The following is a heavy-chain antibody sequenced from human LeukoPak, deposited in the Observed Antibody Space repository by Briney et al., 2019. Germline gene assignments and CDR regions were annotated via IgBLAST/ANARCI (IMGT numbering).Heavy chain of an antibody. CDR3: ARDPQWELHASHFDY. D-gene: IGHD1-26*01. V-gene: IGHV3-7*01. Sequence: GGSLRLSCAASGFTFSSYWMSWVRQAPGKGLEGVANIKQDGSEKYYVDSVKGRFTISRDNAKNSLYLQMNSLRAEDTAVYYCARDPQWELHASHFDYWGQGTLVTVSS. J-gene: IGHJ4*02. CDR2: IKQDGSEK. CDR1: GFTFSSYW.